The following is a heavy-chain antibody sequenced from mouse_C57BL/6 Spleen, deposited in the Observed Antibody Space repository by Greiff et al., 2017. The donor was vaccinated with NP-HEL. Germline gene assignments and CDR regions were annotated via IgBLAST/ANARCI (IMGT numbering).Heavy chain of an antibody. CDR1: GYAFSSSW. J-gene: IGHJ2*01. Sequence: QVQLQQPGPELVKPGASVKISCKASGYAFSSSWMNWVKQRPGKGLEWIGRIYPGDGDTNYNGKFKGKATLTADKSSSTAYMQLSSLTSEDSAVYFCARTYYDYDGYYFDYWGQGTTLTVSS. D-gene: IGHD2-4*01. CDR3: ARTYYDYDGYYFDY. V-gene: IGHV1-82*01. CDR2: IYPGDGDT.